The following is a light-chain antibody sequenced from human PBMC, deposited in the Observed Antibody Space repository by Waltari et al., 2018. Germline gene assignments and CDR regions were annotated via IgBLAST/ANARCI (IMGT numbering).Light chain of an antibody. CDR3: AAWDDNLNAVV. J-gene: IGLJ2*01. Sequence: QSVLTQPPSVSEAPRQRVTIACSGSSSNIENHVVTWYQQVPGKAPKLLIDYDDMLPSGVSDRFSGSRSGNSASLAISGLQSEDEADYYCAAWDDNLNAVVFGGGTKVTVL. CDR2: YDD. CDR1: SSNIENHV. V-gene: IGLV1-36*01.